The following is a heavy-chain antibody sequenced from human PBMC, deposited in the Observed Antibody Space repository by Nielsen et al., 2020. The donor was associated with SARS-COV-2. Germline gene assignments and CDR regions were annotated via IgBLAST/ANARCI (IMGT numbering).Heavy chain of an antibody. CDR3: AGPLDLRYGSGWFFDY. D-gene: IGHD3-10*01. V-gene: IGHV3-33*01. Sequence: SCKASGYTFTSYYMHWVRQAPGKGLEWVAVIWYDGSNKYYADSVKGRFTISRDNSKNTLYLQMNSLRAEDTAVYYCAGPLDLRYGSGWFFDYWGQGTLVTVSS. CDR2: IWYDGSNK. CDR1: GYTFTSYY. J-gene: IGHJ4*02.